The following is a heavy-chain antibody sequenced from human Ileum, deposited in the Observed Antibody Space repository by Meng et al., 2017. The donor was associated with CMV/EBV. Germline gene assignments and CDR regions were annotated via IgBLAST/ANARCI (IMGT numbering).Heavy chain of an antibody. V-gene: IGHV3-11*01. CDR1: GVTFGAYY. CDR2: ITGSSDII. Sequence: GCACADSGVTFGAYYMTWVRQAPGKGLEWVSYITGSSDIIYYADSVKGRFTISRDNAKSSLYLEINSLRAEDTAVYYCARGNYGFDYWGQGTLVTVSS. CDR3: ARGNYGFDY. J-gene: IGHJ4*02. D-gene: IGHD4-17*01.